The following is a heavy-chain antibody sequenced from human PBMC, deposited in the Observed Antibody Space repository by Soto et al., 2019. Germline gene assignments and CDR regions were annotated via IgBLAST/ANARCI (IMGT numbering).Heavy chain of an antibody. D-gene: IGHD2-15*01. CDR3: ARGRYCSGGSCYKDAFDI. V-gene: IGHV3-7*01. CDR2: IKQDGSEK. CDR1: GFTFSSYW. J-gene: IGHJ3*02. Sequence: GGSLRLSCAASGFTFSSYWMSWVRQAPGKGLEWVANIKQDGSEKYYVDSVKGRFTVSRDNAKNSLYLQMNSLRAEDTAVYYCARGRYCSGGSCYKDAFDIWGQGTMVTVSS.